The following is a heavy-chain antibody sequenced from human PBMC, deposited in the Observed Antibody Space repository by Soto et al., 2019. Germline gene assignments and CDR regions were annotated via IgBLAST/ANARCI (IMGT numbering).Heavy chain of an antibody. V-gene: IGHV4-38-2*02. CDR2: MFHSGST. CDR1: RYSIGSGYY. Sequence: SETLSLTCAVSRYSIGSGYYWGWIRQPPGKGLEWIGSMFHSGSTYYNPSLESRLTISLDTSKNQFSLKLTSVTSADTAVYYCARDPRCSGTSCYPLDYWGQGTLVTVSS. CDR3: ARDPRCSGTSCYPLDY. J-gene: IGHJ4*02. D-gene: IGHD2-2*01.